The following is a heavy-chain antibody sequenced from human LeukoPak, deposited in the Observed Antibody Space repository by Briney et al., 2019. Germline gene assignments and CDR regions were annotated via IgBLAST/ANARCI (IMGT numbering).Heavy chain of an antibody. Sequence: SETLSLTCTVSGGSFSSYYWSWIRQPPGKGLEWIGYIYTSGSTNYNPSLKSRVTISVDTSKNQFSLKLSSVTAADTAVYYCARSDYGGNQYYFDYWGQGTLVTVSS. CDR3: ARSDYGGNQYYFDY. CDR1: GGSFSSYY. CDR2: IYTSGST. D-gene: IGHD4-23*01. J-gene: IGHJ4*02. V-gene: IGHV4-4*09.